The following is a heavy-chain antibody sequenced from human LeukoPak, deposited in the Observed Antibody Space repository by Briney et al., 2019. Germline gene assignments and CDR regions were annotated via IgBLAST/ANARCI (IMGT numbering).Heavy chain of an antibody. V-gene: IGHV3-73*01. CDR2: IRSKANSYAT. CDR3: TRADPVRTPDY. J-gene: IGHJ4*02. Sequence: PGGSLKLSCAASGFTFSGSAMHWVRQASGKGLEWVGRIRSKANSYATAYAASVKGRFTISRDDSENTAYLQMNSLKIEDTAVYYCTRADPVRTPDYWGQGTLVTVSS. CDR1: GFTFSGSA.